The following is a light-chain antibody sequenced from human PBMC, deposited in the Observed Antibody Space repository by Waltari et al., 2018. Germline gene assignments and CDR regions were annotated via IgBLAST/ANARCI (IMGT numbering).Light chain of an antibody. CDR1: SSDVGGYNY. V-gene: IGLV2-14*03. J-gene: IGLJ3*02. Sequence: QSALTQPASVSGSHGQSITISCTGTSSDVGGYNYVSWYQQHPGQAPKLMIYDVSNRPSGVSNRFSGSKSGNTASLTISGLQAEDEADYYCSSYTSSSTWVFGGGTKLTVL. CDR2: DVS. CDR3: SSYTSSSTWV.